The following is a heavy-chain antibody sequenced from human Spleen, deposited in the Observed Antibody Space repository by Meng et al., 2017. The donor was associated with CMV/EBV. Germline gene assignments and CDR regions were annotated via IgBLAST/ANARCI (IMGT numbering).Heavy chain of an antibody. Sequence: GESLKISCAASGFTFSTYAMTWVRQAPGKGLEWVSSISSSSTYIHHADSVKGRFTVSRDNAKNSVYLQMNSLRAEDTAVYYCARDHWTGSSSDVWGQGTTVTVSS. CDR3: ARDHWTGSSSDV. V-gene: IGHV3-21*01. D-gene: IGHD3/OR15-3a*01. J-gene: IGHJ6*02. CDR1: GFTFSTYA. CDR2: ISSSSTYI.